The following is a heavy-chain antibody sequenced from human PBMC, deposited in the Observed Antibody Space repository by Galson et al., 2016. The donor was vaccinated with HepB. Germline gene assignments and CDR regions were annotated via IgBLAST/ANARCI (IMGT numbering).Heavy chain of an antibody. V-gene: IGHV1-69*13. Sequence: SVKVSCKASGGTFRSYAISWVRQAPGQGLEWMGGIIPMFGTAHYAQRFQGRVTITADESTNTAYMELSSLRFEATAVYYCARDAPVESDAFDIWGQGARVTVSS. CDR3: ARDAPVESDAFDI. J-gene: IGHJ3*02. CDR1: GGTFRSYA. CDR2: IIPMFGTA. D-gene: IGHD5-24*01.